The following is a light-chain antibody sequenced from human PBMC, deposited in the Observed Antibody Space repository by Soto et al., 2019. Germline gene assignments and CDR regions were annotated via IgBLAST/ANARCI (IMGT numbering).Light chain of an antibody. Sequence: EIVLTQSPGTLSLSPGERATLSCRASQSVSSSYLAWYQQKPGQAPRLLIYGASIRATGIPDRFSGRGSGTVFTLTISRLEPEDFAVYYCQQYGSSHTWTFGQGTKVEIK. CDR1: QSVSSSY. V-gene: IGKV3-20*01. CDR2: GAS. J-gene: IGKJ1*01. CDR3: QQYGSSHTWT.